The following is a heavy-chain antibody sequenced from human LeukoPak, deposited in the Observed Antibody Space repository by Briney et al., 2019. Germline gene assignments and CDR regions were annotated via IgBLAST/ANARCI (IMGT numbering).Heavy chain of an antibody. Sequence: SETLSLTCTVSGGSISSYYWSWIRLPPGKGLEWIGYVYYTGATYYNPSLKSRVTISLDTSKNQFSLKLSSVTAADAAVYYCARAGYSYGTGYYFDYRGQGALVTVSS. J-gene: IGHJ4*02. V-gene: IGHV4-59*01. CDR2: VYYTGAT. CDR1: GGSISSYY. CDR3: ARAGYSYGTGYYFDY. D-gene: IGHD5-18*01.